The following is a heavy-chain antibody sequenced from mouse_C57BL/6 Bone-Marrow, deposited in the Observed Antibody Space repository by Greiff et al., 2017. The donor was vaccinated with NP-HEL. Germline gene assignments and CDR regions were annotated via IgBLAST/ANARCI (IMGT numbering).Heavy chain of an antibody. CDR3: ARYYYGTVYFDY. Sequence: VHLVESGPELVKPGASVKISCKASGYAFSSSWMNWVKQRPGKGLEWIGRIYPGDGDTNYNGKFKGKATLTADKSSSTAYMQLSSLTSEDSAVYFCARYYYGTVYFDYWGQGTTLTVSS. D-gene: IGHD1-1*01. V-gene: IGHV1-82*01. CDR2: IYPGDGDT. CDR1: GYAFSSSW. J-gene: IGHJ2*01.